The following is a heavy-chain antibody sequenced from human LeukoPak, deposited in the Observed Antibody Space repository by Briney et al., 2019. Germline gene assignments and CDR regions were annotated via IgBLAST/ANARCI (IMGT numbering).Heavy chain of an antibody. D-gene: IGHD1-26*01. Sequence: PSETLSLTCTVSGVSISTSTYYWAWIRQPPGKGLAWIGSMFYRGSTYYNPSLKSRVTISVDTSKNQFSLKLSSVTASDTAIFYCARQGGWGGAASLIEYWGQGTLVTVSS. CDR2: MFYRGST. V-gene: IGHV4-39*01. J-gene: IGHJ4*02. CDR3: ARQGGWGGAASLIEY. CDR1: GVSISTSTYY.